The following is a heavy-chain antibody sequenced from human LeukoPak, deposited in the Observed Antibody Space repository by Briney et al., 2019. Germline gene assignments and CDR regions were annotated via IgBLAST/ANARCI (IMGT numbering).Heavy chain of an antibody. Sequence: SETLSLTCAVYGGSFSGYYWSWIRQPPGKGLEWIGEINHSGSTNYNPSLKSRVTISVDTSKNQFSLKLSSVTAADTAVYYCARGRITMVRGVMRRYYFDYWGQGTLVTVSS. CDR2: INHSGST. J-gene: IGHJ4*02. V-gene: IGHV4-34*01. CDR3: ARGRITMVRGVMRRYYFDY. D-gene: IGHD3-10*01. CDR1: GGSFSGYY.